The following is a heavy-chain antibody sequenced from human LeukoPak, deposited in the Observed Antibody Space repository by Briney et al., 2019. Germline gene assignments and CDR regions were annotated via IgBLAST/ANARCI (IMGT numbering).Heavy chain of an antibody. D-gene: IGHD6-13*01. V-gene: IGHV1-69*04. CDR2: IIPILGIA. CDR3: ARELAGFDY. CDR1: GGTFSSYA. Sequence: ASVKVSCKASGGTFSSYAISWVRQAPGQGLEWMGRIIPILGIANYAQKFQGRVTITRDTAASTAYTELSSLRSEDTAVYYCARELAGFDYWGQGTLVTVSS. J-gene: IGHJ4*02.